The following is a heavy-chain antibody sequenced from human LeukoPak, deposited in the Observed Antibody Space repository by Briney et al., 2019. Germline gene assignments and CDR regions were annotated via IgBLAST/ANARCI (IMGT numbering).Heavy chain of an antibody. J-gene: IGHJ4*02. CDR2: ISSSSSYI. Sequence: GGSLRLSCAASGFTFSSYGMHWVRQAPGKGLEWVSSISSSSSYIYYADSVKGRFTISRDNAKNSLYLQMNSLRAEDTAVYYCARDQQWLVPHSPYDYWGQGTLVTVSS. V-gene: IGHV3-21*01. CDR1: GFTFSSYG. CDR3: ARDQQWLVPHSPYDY. D-gene: IGHD6-19*01.